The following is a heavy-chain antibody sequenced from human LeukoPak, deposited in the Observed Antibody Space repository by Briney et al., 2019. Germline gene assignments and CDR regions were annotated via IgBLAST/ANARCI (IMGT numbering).Heavy chain of an antibody. CDR3: ARDRSGYANDAFDF. Sequence: QPGRSLRLSCAASGFTFSDYAMHWVRQAPGRGLGWVAVLSYGGTNKYYADSVKGRFTISRDNSKNTMFLQMNSLRAEDTAVYHCARDRSGYANDAFDFWGQGTMVTVSS. D-gene: IGHD3-3*01. V-gene: IGHV3-30-3*01. CDR1: GFTFSDYA. J-gene: IGHJ3*01. CDR2: LSYGGTNK.